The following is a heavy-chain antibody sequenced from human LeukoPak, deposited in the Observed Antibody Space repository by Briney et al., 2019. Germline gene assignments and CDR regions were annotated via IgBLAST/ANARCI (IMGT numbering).Heavy chain of an antibody. D-gene: IGHD6-13*01. CDR1: GFSFSDYA. J-gene: IGHJ4*02. CDR3: ATPLTAKWSSSWYSGHFDY. CDR2: ISADGRDK. V-gene: IGHV3-30*04. Sequence: GEFLRLSCVASGFSFSDYAMHWVRQAPGKGLEWVAVISADGRDKYYIDSVRGRFTISRDNSKTTVFLQMNSLEVEDTAVYYCATPLTAKWSSSWYSGHFDYWGQGALVTVPS.